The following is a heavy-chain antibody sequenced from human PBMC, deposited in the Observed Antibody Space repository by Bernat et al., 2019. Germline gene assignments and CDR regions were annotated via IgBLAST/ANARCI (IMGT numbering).Heavy chain of an antibody. V-gene: IGHV4-30-4*08. D-gene: IGHD4-17*01. Sequence: VQLVESGGGLVQPGGSLRLSCAASGFTFSGHWMSWIRQPPGKGLEWIGYIYYSGSTYYNPSLKSRVTISVDTSKNQFSLKLSSVTAADTAVYYCARGGRGYGDYAAPFDYWGQGTLVTVSS. CDR2: IYYSGST. CDR3: ARGGRGYGDYAAPFDY. J-gene: IGHJ4*02. CDR1: GFTFSGHW.